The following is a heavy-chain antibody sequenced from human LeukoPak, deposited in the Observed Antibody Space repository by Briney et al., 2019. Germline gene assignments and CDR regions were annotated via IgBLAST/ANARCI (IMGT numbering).Heavy chain of an antibody. J-gene: IGHJ5*02. V-gene: IGHV1-18*01. D-gene: IGHD2-15*01. CDR3: ARHSGGSRPENNWFDP. CDR1: GYTFTSYG. Sequence: RASVKASCKASGYTFTSYGISWVRQAPGQGLEWMGWISAYNGNTNYAQKLQGRVTMTTDTSTSTAYMELRSLRSDDTAVYYCARHSGGSRPENNWFDPWGQGTLVTVSS. CDR2: ISAYNGNT.